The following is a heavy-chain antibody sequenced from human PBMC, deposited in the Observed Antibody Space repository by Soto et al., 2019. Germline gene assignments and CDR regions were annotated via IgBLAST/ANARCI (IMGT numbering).Heavy chain of an antibody. V-gene: IGHV3-23*01. CDR1: GFTFSSYA. CDR3: SKPASMTIRDGFDP. CDR2: ISGSGSNP. D-gene: IGHD4-17*01. Sequence: EVQVLESGGGVVQPGGSLRLSCAASGFTFSSYAMSWVRQAPGQGLEWVSAISGSGSNPYYADSVKGRFTISRDNSKNTLYLPRNRLRAEDTALYYCSKPASMTIRDGFDPWGQGTLVTVSS. J-gene: IGHJ5*02.